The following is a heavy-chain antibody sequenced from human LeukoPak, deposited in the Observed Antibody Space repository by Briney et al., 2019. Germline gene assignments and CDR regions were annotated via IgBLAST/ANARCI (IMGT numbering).Heavy chain of an antibody. Sequence: SQTLSLTCAISGDSVSSNSATWNWIRQSPSRGLEWLGRTYYRSKWYNDYAVSVKSRITINPDTSKNQFSLQLNSVTPEDTAVYYCARALAVAGINWFDPWGQGTLVTVSS. CDR2: TYYRSKWYN. CDR3: ARALAVAGINWFDP. CDR1: GDSVSSNSAT. D-gene: IGHD6-19*01. V-gene: IGHV6-1*01. J-gene: IGHJ5*02.